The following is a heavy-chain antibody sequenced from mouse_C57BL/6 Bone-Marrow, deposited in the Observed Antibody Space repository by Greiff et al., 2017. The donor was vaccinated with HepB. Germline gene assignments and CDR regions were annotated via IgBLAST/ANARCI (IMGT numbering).Heavy chain of an antibody. D-gene: IGHD2-3*01. J-gene: IGHJ3*01. CDR2: INPSSGYT. Sequence: QVQLQQSGAELAKPGASVKLSCKASGYTFTSYWMHWVKQRPGQGLEWIGYINPSSGYTKYNQKFKDTATLTADKSSSTAYMQLSSLTYEDSAVYYWARSPDGYWAYWGQGTLVTVSA. V-gene: IGHV1-7*01. CDR3: ARSPDGYWAY. CDR1: GYTFTSYW.